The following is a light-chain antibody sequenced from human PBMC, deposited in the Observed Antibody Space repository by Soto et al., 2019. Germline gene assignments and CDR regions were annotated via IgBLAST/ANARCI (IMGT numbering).Light chain of an antibody. Sequence: DSKMTQSPSTLSASVGDRVTITCRASQSISSWLDWYQQKPGKAPKLLIYDASSLESGVPSRFSSSGYGTEFTLTISRLQPDDFATYFFPQSNSYLYPVGQETKL. V-gene: IGKV1-5*01. CDR1: QSISSW. CDR2: DAS. J-gene: IGKJ2*01. CDR3: PQSNSYLYP.